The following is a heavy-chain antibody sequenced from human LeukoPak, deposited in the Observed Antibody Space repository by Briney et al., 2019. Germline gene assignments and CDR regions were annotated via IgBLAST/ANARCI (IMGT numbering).Heavy chain of an antibody. Sequence: GGSLRLSCATSGFIYSSYWICWVRQAPGKGLEWVANIKSDGSEEYYGDSVKGRFTISRDNAKNSLYLQMNSLRVEDTAVYYCARGDLWLGHWGQGSLVTVSS. D-gene: IGHD3-10*01. V-gene: IGHV3-7*01. CDR1: GFIYSSYW. CDR2: IKSDGSEE. CDR3: ARGDLWLGH. J-gene: IGHJ4*02.